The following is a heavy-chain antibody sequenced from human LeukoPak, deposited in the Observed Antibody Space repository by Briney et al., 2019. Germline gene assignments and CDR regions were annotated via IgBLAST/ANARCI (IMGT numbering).Heavy chain of an antibody. D-gene: IGHD3-16*01. J-gene: IGHJ4*02. CDR2: IWNDGSKK. CDR3: GRDSLGGDY. CDR1: GFSFSTFG. V-gene: IGHV3-33*08. Sequence: HPGGSLRLSCAASGFSFSTFGMHWARRAPGKGLEWVAVIWNDGSKKFYAESVKGRFTISRDNSQNTLYLQMNRLRAEDTAVYYCGRDSLGGDYRGQGTLVTVSS.